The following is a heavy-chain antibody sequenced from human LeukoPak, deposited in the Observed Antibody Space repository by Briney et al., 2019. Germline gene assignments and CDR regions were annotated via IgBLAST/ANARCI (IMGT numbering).Heavy chain of an antibody. CDR3: ARDGSGTTVVGYYMDV. CDR2: ISYDGSNK. Sequence: SCKASGGTFSSYAMHWVRQAPGKGLEWVAVISYDGSNKYYADSVKGRFTISRDNSKNTLYLQMNSLRAEDTAVYYCARDGSGTTVVGYYMDVWGKGTTVTVSS. CDR1: GGTFSSYA. V-gene: IGHV3-30-3*01. J-gene: IGHJ6*03. D-gene: IGHD1-7*01.